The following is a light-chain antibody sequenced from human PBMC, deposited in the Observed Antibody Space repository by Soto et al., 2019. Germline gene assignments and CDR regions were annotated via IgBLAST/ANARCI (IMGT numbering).Light chain of an antibody. V-gene: IGKV3-20*01. CDR3: QQLTNFRFT. Sequence: EIVLTQFPGSLSLSPGERVTLSCRASQKINTRYLAWYQQRPGQPPRLLIFATSSRATGIPDRFIGSGSGTDFTLTISSLQPEDFATYYCQQLTNFRFTFGQGTKLDIK. CDR2: ATS. J-gene: IGKJ2*01. CDR1: QKINTRY.